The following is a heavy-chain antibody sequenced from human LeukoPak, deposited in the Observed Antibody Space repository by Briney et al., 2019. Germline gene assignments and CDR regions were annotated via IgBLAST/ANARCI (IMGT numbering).Heavy chain of an antibody. D-gene: IGHD2-15*01. V-gene: IGHV3-66*01. Sequence: PGGSLRLSCAASGFTVSSNYMSWVRQAPGKGLEWVSVIYSGGSTYYADSVKGRFTISRDNSKNTLYLQMNSLRAEDTAVYYCARDLCGGGSCYSQYWGQGTLVTVSS. CDR2: IYSGGST. CDR3: ARDLCGGGSCYSQY. J-gene: IGHJ1*01. CDR1: GFTVSSNY.